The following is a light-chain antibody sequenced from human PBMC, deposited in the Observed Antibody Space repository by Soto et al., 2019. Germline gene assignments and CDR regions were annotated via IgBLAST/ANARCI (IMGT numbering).Light chain of an antibody. J-gene: IGLJ1*01. CDR1: SSDVVGYNY. CDR2: DVS. V-gene: IGLV2-14*01. CDR3: SSYTSSSTPLCV. Sequence: QSAPTPPASVSGSPGQSITISCTGTSSDVVGYNYVSWYQQHPGKAPKLMIYDVSNRPTGVSNRFSGSKSGNTASLTISGLQAEDEADYYCSSYTSSSTPLCVFGTGTKVTVL.